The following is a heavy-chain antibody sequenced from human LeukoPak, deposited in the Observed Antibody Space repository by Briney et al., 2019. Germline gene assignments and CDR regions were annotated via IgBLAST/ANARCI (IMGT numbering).Heavy chain of an antibody. V-gene: IGHV4-4*07. D-gene: IGHD2-2*01. J-gene: IGHJ5*02. Sequence: SEALSLTCTVSGGSISSYYWSWIRQPAGKGLEWIGRIYTSRSTNYNPSLKSRVTMSVDTSKNQFSLKLSSVTAADTAVYYCARGPSPRRYCSSTSCSNWFDPWGQGTLVTVSS. CDR2: IYTSRST. CDR3: ARGPSPRRYCSSTSCSNWFDP. CDR1: GGSISSYY.